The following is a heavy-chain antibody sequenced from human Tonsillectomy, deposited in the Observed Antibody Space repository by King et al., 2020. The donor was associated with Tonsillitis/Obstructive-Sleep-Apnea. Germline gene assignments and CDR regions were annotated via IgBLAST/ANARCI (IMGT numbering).Heavy chain of an antibody. CDR1: GFTFSDYY. CDR3: ARARYNWNYAEDY. J-gene: IGHJ4*02. V-gene: IGHV3-11*05. CDR2: ISSRSSYT. Sequence: VQLVESGGGLVKPGGSRRLSCAASGFTFSDYYRSWIRQAPGKGLEWVSYISSRSSYTNYADSVKGRFTISRDNAKNSLYLQMNSLRAEDTAVYYCARARYNWNYAEDYWGQGTLVTVSS. D-gene: IGHD1-7*01.